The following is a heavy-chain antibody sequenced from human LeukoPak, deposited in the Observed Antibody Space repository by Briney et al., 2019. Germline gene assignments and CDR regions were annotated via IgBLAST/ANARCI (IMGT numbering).Heavy chain of an antibody. V-gene: IGHV3-30*18. CDR1: GFTFSSYS. Sequence: GGSLRLSCAASGFTFSSYSMNWVRQAPGKGLEWVAVISYDGSNKYYADSVKGRFTISRDNSKNTLYLQMNSLRAEDTAVYYCAKDLSYYDSSGYSGGWGQGTLVTVSS. J-gene: IGHJ4*02. CDR2: ISYDGSNK. CDR3: AKDLSYYDSSGYSGG. D-gene: IGHD3-22*01.